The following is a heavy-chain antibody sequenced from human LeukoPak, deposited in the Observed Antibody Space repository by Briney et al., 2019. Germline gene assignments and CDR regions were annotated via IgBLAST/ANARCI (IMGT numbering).Heavy chain of an antibody. CDR3: AKDHLPGIVVADRDY. J-gene: IGHJ4*02. V-gene: IGHV3-23*01. Sequence: GGSLRLSCAASGFTFNRYGMSWVRQAPGKGLEWVSAISGSGGTTYYVDSVKGRFTISRDNSKNTLYLQINSLRDEDTAVYYCAKDHLPGIVVADRDYWGQGTLVTVSS. CDR1: GFTFNRYG. CDR2: ISGSGGTT. D-gene: IGHD6-19*01.